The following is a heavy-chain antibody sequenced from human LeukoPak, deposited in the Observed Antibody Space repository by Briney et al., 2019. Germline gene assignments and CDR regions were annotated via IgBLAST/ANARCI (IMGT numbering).Heavy chain of an antibody. J-gene: IGHJ3*02. Sequence: SEALSLICTVSGGSISSSTYYWGWIRQPPGKGLEWIGDIYYSGSTYYNPSLKSRVTISVDTSKNQFSLKLSSVTAADTAVYYCARDSGRYLHTTFDIWGQGTMVTVSS. CDR2: IYYSGST. D-gene: IGHD1-26*01. CDR3: ARDSGRYLHTTFDI. V-gene: IGHV4-39*07. CDR1: GGSISSSTYY.